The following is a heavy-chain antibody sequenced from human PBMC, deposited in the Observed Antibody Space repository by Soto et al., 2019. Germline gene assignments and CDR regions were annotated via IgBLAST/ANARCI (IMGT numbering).Heavy chain of an antibody. V-gene: IGHV3-74*01. CDR2: INSGASTT. CDR3: ARGPTGWFGYDY. J-gene: IGHJ4*02. CDR1: GFTFSSSW. D-gene: IGHD3-10*01. Sequence: GGSLRLSCAASGFTFSSSWMHWVCQAPGKGLVWVSRINSGASTTNYADSVKGRFTISRDNARNTLYLQMDSLTADDTAVYYCARGPTGWFGYDYWGQGTLVTVSS.